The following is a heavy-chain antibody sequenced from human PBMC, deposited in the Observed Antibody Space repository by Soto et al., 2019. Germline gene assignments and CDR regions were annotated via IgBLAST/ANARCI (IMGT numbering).Heavy chain of an antibody. CDR1: GFTFSSYA. CDR2: ISGSGGST. D-gene: IGHD2-2*01. J-gene: IGHJ2*01. V-gene: IGHV3-23*01. Sequence: GGSLRLSCAASGFTFSSYAMSWVRQAPGKGLEWVSAISGSGGSTYYADSVKGRFTISRDNSKNTLYLQMNSLRAEDTAVYYCAKGGRCSSTSCYVNWYFDLWGRGTLVTV. CDR3: AKGGRCSSTSCYVNWYFDL.